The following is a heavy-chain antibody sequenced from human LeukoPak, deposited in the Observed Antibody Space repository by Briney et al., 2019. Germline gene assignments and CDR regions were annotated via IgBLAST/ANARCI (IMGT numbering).Heavy chain of an antibody. CDR1: GFTFSNYW. CDR3: ARRDAMDV. J-gene: IGHJ6*02. CDR2: INRDGSER. D-gene: IGHD5-24*01. Sequence: GGSLRLSCAASGFTFSNYWMTWVRQAPGKGLEWVANINRDGSERYYVDSVKGRFTISRDDAKSSLYLQMNSLRAEDTAVYYCARRDAMDVWGQGTTVIVFS. V-gene: IGHV3-7*03.